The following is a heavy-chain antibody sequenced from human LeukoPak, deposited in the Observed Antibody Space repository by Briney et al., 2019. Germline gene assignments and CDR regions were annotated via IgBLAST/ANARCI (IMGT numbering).Heavy chain of an antibody. CDR2: ISGSGGST. V-gene: IGHV3-23*01. CDR3: AKDLKARWFGETPYFDY. D-gene: IGHD3-10*01. CDR1: GFTFSSYG. J-gene: IGHJ4*02. Sequence: GGSLRLSCAASGFTFSSYGMSWVRQAPGKGLEWVSAISGSGGSTYYADSVKSRFTISRDNSKNTLYLQMNSLRAEDAAVYYCAKDLKARWFGETPYFDYWGQGTLVTVPS.